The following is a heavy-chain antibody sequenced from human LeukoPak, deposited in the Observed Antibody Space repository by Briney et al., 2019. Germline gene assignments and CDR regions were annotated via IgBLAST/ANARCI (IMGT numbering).Heavy chain of an antibody. Sequence: GASVKVSCKASGYTFPGYYIHWVRQAPGQGLEWMGWINPNSGGTTYAQGFQGRITLTRDTSTRTAYMELTTLKSDDTAVYYCTREGRPTVRFAPWGQGTLVTVSS. CDR3: TREGRPTVRFAP. CDR1: GYTFPGYY. V-gene: IGHV1-2*02. CDR2: INPNSGGT. D-gene: IGHD4-11*01. J-gene: IGHJ5*02.